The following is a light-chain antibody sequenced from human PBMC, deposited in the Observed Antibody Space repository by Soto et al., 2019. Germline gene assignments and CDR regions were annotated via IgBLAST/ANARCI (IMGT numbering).Light chain of an antibody. Sequence: DIQMTQTPSSLSASPGDRVTITCRAGQTISTHLSWYHQRPGKTPNLLIYGGYFLQSGVPSRFSGSGSGTEFTLTISSLQPEDFGTYFCQQSYHTPYTFGQGTKLEI. CDR3: QQSYHTPYT. J-gene: IGKJ2*01. CDR1: QTISTH. CDR2: GGY. V-gene: IGKV1-39*01.